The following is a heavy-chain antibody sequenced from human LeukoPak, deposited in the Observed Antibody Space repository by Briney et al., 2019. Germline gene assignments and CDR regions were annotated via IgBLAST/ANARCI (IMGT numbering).Heavy chain of an antibody. CDR2: IYYSGST. CDR3: ARIKVTMVRGVPASAFDI. Sequence: SGTLSLTCTVSGGSISSYYWSWIRQPPGKGLEWIGYIYYSGSTNYNPSLKSRVTISVDTSKNQFSLKLSSVTAADTAVYYCARIKVTMVRGVPASAFDIWGQGTMVTVSS. J-gene: IGHJ3*02. V-gene: IGHV4-59*01. CDR1: GGSISSYY. D-gene: IGHD3-10*01.